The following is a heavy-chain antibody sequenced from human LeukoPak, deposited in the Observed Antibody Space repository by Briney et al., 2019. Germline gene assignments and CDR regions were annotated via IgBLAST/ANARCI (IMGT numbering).Heavy chain of an antibody. CDR3: ATEIWSGYVY. Sequence: GGSLRLSCAASGFTVSSNYMSWDRQAPGKGLEWVSVIYSGGSTYYADSVKGRFTISRDNSKNTLYLQMSSLRAEDTAVYYCATEIWSGYVYWGQGTLVTVSS. V-gene: IGHV3-53*01. J-gene: IGHJ4*02. D-gene: IGHD3-3*01. CDR2: IYSGGST. CDR1: GFTVSSNY.